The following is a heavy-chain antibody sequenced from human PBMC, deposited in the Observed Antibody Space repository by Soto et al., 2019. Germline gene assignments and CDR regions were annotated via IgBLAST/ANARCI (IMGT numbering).Heavy chain of an antibody. V-gene: IGHV3-66*01. Sequence: EVQLVESGGGLVQPGGSLRLSCAASGFTVSSNYMSWVRQAPGKGLEWVSVIYSGGSTYYADSVKGRFTISRDNSKNTLYLQMNSLRAEDTAVYYCARERFLSGYYYMDVWGKGTTVTVSS. CDR2: IYSGGST. CDR3: ARERFLSGYYYMDV. CDR1: GFTVSSNY. J-gene: IGHJ6*03. D-gene: IGHD3-10*01.